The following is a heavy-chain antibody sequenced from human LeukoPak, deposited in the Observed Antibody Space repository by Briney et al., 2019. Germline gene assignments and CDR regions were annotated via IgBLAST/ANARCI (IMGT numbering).Heavy chain of an antibody. J-gene: IGHJ6*01. CDR2: ISSSSSYI. Sequence: GGSLRLSCSASGFTFSGYTMNWDRQAPGKGLERVSSISSSSSYIHYADSVKGRFTISRDNAKNSLFLQMNSLRAEDTALYYCARVEAAYSSGWFLYYYGMDVWGQGTTVTVSS. D-gene: IGHD6-19*01. CDR3: ARVEAAYSSGWFLYYYGMDV. V-gene: IGHV3-21*01. CDR1: GFTFSGYT.